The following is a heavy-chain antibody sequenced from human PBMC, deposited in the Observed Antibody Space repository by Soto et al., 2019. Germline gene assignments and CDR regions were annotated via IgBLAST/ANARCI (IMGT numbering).Heavy chain of an antibody. CDR2: IYYSGST. J-gene: IGHJ6*02. V-gene: IGHV4-39*01. CDR1: GGSISSSSYY. Sequence: SETLSLTCTVSGGSISSSSYYWVWIRQPPGKGLEWIGSIYYSGSTYYNPSLKSRVTISVDTSKNQFSLKLSSVTAADTAVYYCARGGGGWYESTPYSNYGMDVWGQGTTVTVSS. D-gene: IGHD6-19*01. CDR3: ARGGGGWYESTPYSNYGMDV.